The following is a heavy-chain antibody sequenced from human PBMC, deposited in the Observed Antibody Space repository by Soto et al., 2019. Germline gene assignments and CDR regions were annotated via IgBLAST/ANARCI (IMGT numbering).Heavy chain of an antibody. CDR2: IYHSGST. V-gene: IGHV4-4*02. J-gene: IGHJ4*02. CDR3: ARGQWLAFDY. D-gene: IGHD6-19*01. CDR1: GGSISSTNW. Sequence: QVQLQESGPGLVKPSGTLSLTCAVSGGSISSTNWWSWVRQPPGKGLEWIGEIYHSGSTNSNPSLKSRVTMSVDKSKNTFSLILTSVTAADTAVYYCARGQWLAFDYWGQGTLVTVSS.